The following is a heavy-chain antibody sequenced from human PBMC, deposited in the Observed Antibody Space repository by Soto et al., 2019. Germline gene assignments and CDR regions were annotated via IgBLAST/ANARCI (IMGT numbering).Heavy chain of an antibody. Sequence: GESLKISCKGSGYSFTSYWIGWVRQMPGKGLEWMGIIYPGDSDTRYSPSFQGQVTISADKSISTAYLQWSSLKASDTAMYYCARQMGYCSSTSCYQVYYYGMDVWGQGTTVTVSS. J-gene: IGHJ6*02. CDR1: GYSFTSYW. CDR2: IYPGDSDT. CDR3: ARQMGYCSSTSCYQVYYYGMDV. D-gene: IGHD2-2*01. V-gene: IGHV5-51*01.